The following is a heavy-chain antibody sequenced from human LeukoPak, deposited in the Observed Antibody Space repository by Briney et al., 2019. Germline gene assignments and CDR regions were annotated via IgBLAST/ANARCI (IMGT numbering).Heavy chain of an antibody. CDR3: ASVPGYYYYMDV. CDR1: RVSLSSGSYY. Sequence: SQTLSLTRTVSRVSLSSGSYYWRCTRHPAGRGLEWSGRIYTSGSTNYNPSLKSRVTISVDTSKNQFSLKLSSVTAADTAVYYCASVPGYYYYMDVWGKGTTVTVSS. J-gene: IGHJ6*03. V-gene: IGHV4-61*02. CDR2: IYTSGST.